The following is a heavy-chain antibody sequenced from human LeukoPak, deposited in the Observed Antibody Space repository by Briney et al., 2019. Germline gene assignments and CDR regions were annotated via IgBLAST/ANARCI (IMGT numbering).Heavy chain of an antibody. J-gene: IGHJ4*02. CDR1: GFTFSSYA. CDR3: AKEVRSSGWDFDY. CDR2: ISGSGGGT. Sequence: GGSLRLSCATSGFTFSSYAMSWVRQAPGKGLEWVSSISGSGGGTYYADSVKGRFTISRDNSKNTLYLQMSSLRVEDTAVYFCAKEVRSSGWDFDYWGQGTLVTVSS. V-gene: IGHV3-23*01. D-gene: IGHD6-19*01.